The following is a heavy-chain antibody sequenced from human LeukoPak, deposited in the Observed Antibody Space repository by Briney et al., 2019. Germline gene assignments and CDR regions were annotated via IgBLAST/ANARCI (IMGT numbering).Heavy chain of an antibody. D-gene: IGHD3-22*01. CDR2: IYHSGST. CDR3: ARAQYYYDSSGYSYYFDY. Sequence: SETLSLTCAVSGGSISSSNWWSWVRQPPGKGLEWIGEIYHSGSTNYNPSLKSRVTISVDKSKNQFSLELSSVTAADTAVYYCARAQYYYDSSGYSYYFDYWGQGTLVTVSS. V-gene: IGHV4-4*02. CDR1: GGSISSSNW. J-gene: IGHJ4*02.